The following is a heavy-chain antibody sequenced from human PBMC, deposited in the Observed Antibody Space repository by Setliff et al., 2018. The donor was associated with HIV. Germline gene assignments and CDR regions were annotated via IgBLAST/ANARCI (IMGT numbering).Heavy chain of an antibody. J-gene: IGHJ4*02. Sequence: ASVKVPCKASGYTFTRYAMHWVRQAPGQRLEWMGWINAVNGNTKYSQKFQGRVTITRDTSESTAYMELSSLRSEDTAVYYCAKTIAAAATLPFDFWGQGTLVTVSS. V-gene: IGHV1-3*01. CDR3: AKTIAAAATLPFDF. CDR1: GYTFTRYA. CDR2: INAVNGNT. D-gene: IGHD6-13*01.